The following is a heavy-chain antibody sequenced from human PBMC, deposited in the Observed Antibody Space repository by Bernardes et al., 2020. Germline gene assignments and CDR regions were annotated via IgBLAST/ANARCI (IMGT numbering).Heavy chain of an antibody. CDR2: ISYDGSHK. D-gene: IGHD3-10*01. V-gene: IGHV3-30*04. J-gene: IGHJ4*02. Sequence: GGSLRLSCVASGFTFSAYAMHWVRQAPGKGLEWVAVISYDGSHKYYADSVKGRFTISRDSSKNTLYLQMNSLRAEDTAVYYCARAQGVTMVRGESAFDYWGQGTLVTVSS. CDR1: GFTFSAYA. CDR3: ARAQGVTMVRGESAFDY.